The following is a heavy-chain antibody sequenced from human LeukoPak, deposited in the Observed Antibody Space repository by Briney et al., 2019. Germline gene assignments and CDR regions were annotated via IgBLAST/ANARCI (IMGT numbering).Heavy chain of an antibody. CDR1: GFTFSSYS. J-gene: IGHJ6*03. Sequence: GGSLRLSCAASGFTFSSYSMNWVHQAPGKGLEWVSSISSSSSYIYYADSVKGRFTISRDNAKNSLYLQMNSLRAEDTAVYYCASHSSQIPDSSSWQRYYYYYMDVWGKGTTVTISS. V-gene: IGHV3-21*01. CDR3: ASHSSQIPDSSSWQRYYYYYMDV. D-gene: IGHD6-13*01. CDR2: ISSSSSYI.